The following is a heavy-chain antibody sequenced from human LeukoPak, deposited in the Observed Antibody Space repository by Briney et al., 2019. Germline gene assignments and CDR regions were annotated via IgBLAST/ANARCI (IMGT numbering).Heavy chain of an antibody. J-gene: IGHJ3*02. Sequence: GASVKVSCKTSGYTFTGYYMYWVRQAPEQGLEWMGWINPSSGTTNYAQKFQGRVSMTRDTSISTVYMELNRLRSDDTAVYYCARRPTTMNAFDIWGQGTMVTVSS. CDR2: INPSSGTT. CDR1: GYTFTGYY. CDR3: ARRPTTMNAFDI. D-gene: IGHD3-22*01. V-gene: IGHV1-2*02.